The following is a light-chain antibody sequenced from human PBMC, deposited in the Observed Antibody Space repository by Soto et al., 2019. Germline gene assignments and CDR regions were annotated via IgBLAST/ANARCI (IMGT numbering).Light chain of an antibody. CDR1: QSVSSNY. V-gene: IGKV3-20*01. J-gene: IGKJ1*01. CDR2: AAS. Sequence: EIVLTQSPATLSLSPGERATLSCRASQSVSSNYLAWYQQKPGQAPRLLIFAASSRNTGIPDRFSGSGSGTDFTLTISRLEPEDFAVYHCQPYGSSPRTFGQGTKVEIK. CDR3: QPYGSSPRT.